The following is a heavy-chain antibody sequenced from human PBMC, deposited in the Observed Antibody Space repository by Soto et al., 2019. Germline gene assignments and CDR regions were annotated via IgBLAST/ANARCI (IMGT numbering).Heavy chain of an antibody. J-gene: IGHJ4*02. CDR1: GYIFSELS. Sequence: ASVKVSCKVSGYIFSELSMHWVRQVPGKGPEWMGGFDPARGETLYAESFQGRVSMTTDTSTDTAHMELRSLGPEDTAVYYCATDPPDSWGQGTLVTVSS. CDR3: ATDPPDS. V-gene: IGHV1-24*01. CDR2: FDPARGET.